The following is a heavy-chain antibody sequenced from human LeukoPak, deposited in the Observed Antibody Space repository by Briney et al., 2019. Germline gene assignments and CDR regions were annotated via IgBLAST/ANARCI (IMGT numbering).Heavy chain of an antibody. Sequence: AGGSLRLSCAASGFTFSSYGMHWVRQAPGKGLEWVAVITYDGYYKYYADSVKGRFTISRDNSENTVYLQMNSLRTEDTAVYYCAKDRSYYGAGSFFEYWGQGTLVTVSS. CDR3: AKDRSYYGAGSFFEY. J-gene: IGHJ4*02. CDR2: ITYDGYYK. V-gene: IGHV3-30*18. CDR1: GFTFSSYG. D-gene: IGHD3-10*01.